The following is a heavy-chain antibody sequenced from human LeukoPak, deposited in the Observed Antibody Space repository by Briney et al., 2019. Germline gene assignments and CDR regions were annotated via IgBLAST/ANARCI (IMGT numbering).Heavy chain of an antibody. CDR1: GFTVSNNY. V-gene: IGHV3-66*01. J-gene: IGHJ6*02. D-gene: IGHD3-10*01. CDR3: ARDLWVRGVIVDYYYYGMDV. Sequence: GGSLRLSCAASGFTVSNNYMSWVRQAPGKGLEWVSVIYSGGSTYYADSVKGRFTISRDNSKNTLYLQMNSLRAEDTAVYYCARDLWVRGVIVDYYYYGMDVWGQGTTVTVSS. CDR2: IYSGGST.